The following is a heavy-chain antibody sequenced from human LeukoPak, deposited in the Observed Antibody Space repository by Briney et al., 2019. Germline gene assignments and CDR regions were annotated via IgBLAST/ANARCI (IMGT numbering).Heavy chain of an antibody. V-gene: IGHV4-34*01. J-gene: IGHJ3*02. Sequence: PSETLSLTCAVYGGSFSGYYWSWIRQPPGKGLEWIGEINHSGSTNYNPSLKSRVTISVDTSKNQFSLKLSSVTAADTAVYYCAVGIAAADDAFDIWGQGTMVTVSS. CDR2: INHSGST. D-gene: IGHD6-13*01. CDR1: GGSFSGYY. CDR3: AVGIAAADDAFDI.